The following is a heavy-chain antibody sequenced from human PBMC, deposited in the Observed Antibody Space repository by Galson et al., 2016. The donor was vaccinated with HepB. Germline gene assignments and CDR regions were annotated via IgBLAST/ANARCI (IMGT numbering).Heavy chain of an antibody. D-gene: IGHD4/OR15-4a*01. CDR1: FAFSSDY. CDR2: INRDGSTK. Sequence: FAFSSDYMLWARQAPGKGLEWVANINRDGSTKNYADSVRGRFTISRDNAQNSRYLQMNSLRVEDTAEYYCVRDPYGGYGYWDQGTLVTVSS. J-gene: IGHJ4*02. CDR3: VRDPYGGYGY. V-gene: IGHV3-7*01.